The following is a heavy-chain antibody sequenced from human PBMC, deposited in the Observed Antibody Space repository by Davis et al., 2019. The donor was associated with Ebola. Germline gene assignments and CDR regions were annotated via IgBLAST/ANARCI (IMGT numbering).Heavy chain of an antibody. CDR2: IYYSGST. CDR3: ASSDDFDY. V-gene: IGHV4-39*01. Sequence: GSLRLSCTVSGGSISSSSYYWGWIRQPPGKGLEWIGSIYYSGSTYYNPSLKSRVTISVDTSKNQFSLKLSSVTAADTAVYYCASSDDFDYWGQGTLVTVSS. CDR1: GGSISSSSYY. J-gene: IGHJ4*02. D-gene: IGHD3-3*01.